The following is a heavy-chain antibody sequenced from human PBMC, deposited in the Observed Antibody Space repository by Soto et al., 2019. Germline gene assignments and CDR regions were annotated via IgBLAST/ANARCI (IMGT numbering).Heavy chain of an antibody. CDR2: INHSGST. Sequence: QVQLQQWGAGLLKPSETLSLTCAVYGGSFSGYYWSWIRQPPGKGLEWIGEINHSGSTNYNPSLKRRVTISVDTSKNQFSLKLSSVTAADTAVYYCARVPRSSGWYRDFDYWGQGTLVTVSS. J-gene: IGHJ4*02. CDR3: ARVPRSSGWYRDFDY. V-gene: IGHV4-34*01. D-gene: IGHD6-19*01. CDR1: GGSFSGYY.